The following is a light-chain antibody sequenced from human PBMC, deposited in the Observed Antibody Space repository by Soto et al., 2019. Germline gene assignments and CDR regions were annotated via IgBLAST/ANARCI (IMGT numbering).Light chain of an antibody. CDR1: SSDVGGYNY. CDR2: DVS. J-gene: IGLJ2*01. CDR3: SSYTGSSTYVV. Sequence: QSALTQPASGSRSPGQSITISCTGTSSDVGGYNYVSWYQQHPGKAPKLMIYDVSNRPSGVSNRFSGSKSGNTASLTISGLQAEDEAYYYCSSYTGSSTYVVFGGGTKLTVL. V-gene: IGLV2-14*01.